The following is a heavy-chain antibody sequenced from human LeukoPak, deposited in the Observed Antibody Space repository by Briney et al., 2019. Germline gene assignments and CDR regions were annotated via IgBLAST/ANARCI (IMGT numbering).Heavy chain of an antibody. D-gene: IGHD3-10*01. CDR1: GYTFSNSG. J-gene: IGHJ5*02. V-gene: IGHV1-18*01. Sequence: GASVKVSCRASGYTFSNSGLNWVRQAPGQGLEWMGWISAYNGNTHYAQKFQGRVTMTRDTSISTAYMELSRLRSDDTAVYYCARGAVTMVRGEYNWFDPWGQGTLVTVSS. CDR3: ARGAVTMVRGEYNWFDP. CDR2: ISAYNGNT.